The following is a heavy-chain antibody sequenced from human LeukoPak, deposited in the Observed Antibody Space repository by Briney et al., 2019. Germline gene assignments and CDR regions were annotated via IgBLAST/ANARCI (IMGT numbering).Heavy chain of an antibody. J-gene: IGHJ5*02. CDR1: GGSFGGYH. V-gene: IGHV4-34*01. Sequence: PSETLSLTCAVYGGSFGGYHWNWIRQPPGKRLEWIGEITYGGTTNYNPSLRSRVTMSVDTSKKQFSLKLTSVTAADTALYYCVRGRYCSNTDCYDWFDPWGPGTHVSVSS. CDR3: VRGRYCSNTDCYDWFDP. D-gene: IGHD2-2*01. CDR2: ITYGGTT.